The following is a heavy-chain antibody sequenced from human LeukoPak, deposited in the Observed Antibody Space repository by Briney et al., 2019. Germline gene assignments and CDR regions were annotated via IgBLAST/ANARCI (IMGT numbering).Heavy chain of an antibody. CDR3: TRPGNDFWSGYTFDC. J-gene: IGHJ4*02. Sequence: PSETLSLTCTVSGGSISRYYWSWIRQPPGKGLVWIGYIYYRGSTNYNPSPKSRVTISAHMSKNQSSLKLSSMPAADTAVYYSTRPGNDFWSGYTFDCWATGPLVTASS. CDR1: GGSISRYY. CDR2: IYYRGST. V-gene: IGHV4-59*01. D-gene: IGHD3-3*01.